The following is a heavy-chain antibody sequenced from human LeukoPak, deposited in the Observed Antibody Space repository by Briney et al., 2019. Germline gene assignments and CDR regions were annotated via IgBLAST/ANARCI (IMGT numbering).Heavy chain of an antibody. CDR2: IYSSGST. CDR1: GFSVRSTY. CDR3: ARDSSSFPNYFDY. V-gene: IGHV3-53*01. J-gene: IGHJ4*02. Sequence: GGSLRLSCAASGFSVRSTYMSWVRQAPGQGLEWVSLIYSSGSTFYADSVQGRFIISRDDSKNTLYLQMNSLRAEDTAMYYCARDSSSFPNYFDYWGQGTLVTVSS.